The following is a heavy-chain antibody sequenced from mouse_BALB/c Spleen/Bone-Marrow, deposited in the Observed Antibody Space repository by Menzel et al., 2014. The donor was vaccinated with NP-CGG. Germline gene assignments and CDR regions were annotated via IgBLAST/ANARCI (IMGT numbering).Heavy chain of an antibody. D-gene: IGHD3-3*01. CDR3: ARGGGTGFDY. Sequence: EVQLQQSGPSLVKPSQTLPLTCSVTGDSITSGYWNWIRKFPGNKLEYMGYVSYSGSTYYNPSLKSRISITRDTSKNQYYLQLNSVTTEDTATFYCARGGGTGFDYWGQGTTLTVSS. J-gene: IGHJ2*01. CDR2: VSYSGST. V-gene: IGHV3-8*02. CDR1: GDSITSGY.